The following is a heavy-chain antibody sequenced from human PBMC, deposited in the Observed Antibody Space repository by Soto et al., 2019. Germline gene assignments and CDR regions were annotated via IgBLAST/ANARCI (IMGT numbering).Heavy chain of an antibody. Sequence: QVQLVESGGGVVQPGRSLRLSCAASGFTFSSYAMHWVRQAPGEGLEWVAVISYDGSNKYYADSVKGRFTISRDNSKNTLYLQMNSLRAEDTAVYYCARVEETLLLWFPFDYWGQGTLVTVSS. V-gene: IGHV3-30-3*01. J-gene: IGHJ4*02. CDR1: GFTFSSYA. CDR3: ARVEETLLLWFPFDY. D-gene: IGHD3-10*01. CDR2: ISYDGSNK.